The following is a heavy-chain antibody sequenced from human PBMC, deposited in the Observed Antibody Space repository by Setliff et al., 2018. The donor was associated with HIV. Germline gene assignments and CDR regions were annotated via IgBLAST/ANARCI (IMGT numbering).Heavy chain of an antibody. CDR2: INPSGGST. V-gene: IGHV1-46*01. CDR3: ATSGFYDILTGPTPGVFDI. Sequence: ASVKVSCKASGYTFTSYYMHWVRQAPGQGLEWMGIINPSGGSTSYAQKFQGRVTMTRDTSTSTAYMALSSLRSEDTAMYYCATSGFYDILTGPTPGVFDIWGQGTMVTVSS. CDR1: GYTFTSYY. D-gene: IGHD3-9*01. J-gene: IGHJ3*02.